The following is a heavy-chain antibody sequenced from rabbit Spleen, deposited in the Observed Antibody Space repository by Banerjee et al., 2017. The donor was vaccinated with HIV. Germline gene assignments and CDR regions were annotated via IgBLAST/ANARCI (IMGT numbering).Heavy chain of an antibody. V-gene: IGHV1S40*01. CDR2: IYSAKGST. CDR1: GFSFNSGYD. Sequence: QSLEESGGGLVKPGASLTLTCKASGFSFNSGYDMCWVRQAPGKGLEWIGIIYSAKGSTDYASWVNGRFTISSDNAQSTVDLKMTSLTAADTATYFCARTVVPWLGLTRLDLWGPGTLDTVS. D-gene: IGHD4-1*01. CDR3: ARTVVPWLGLTRLDL. J-gene: IGHJ3*01.